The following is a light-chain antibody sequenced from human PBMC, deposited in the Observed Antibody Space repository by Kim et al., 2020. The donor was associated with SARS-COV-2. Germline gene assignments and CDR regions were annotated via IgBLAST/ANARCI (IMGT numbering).Light chain of an antibody. Sequence: GETPVLIIYDETNRHSGLHNRFSGSNNLNTATLTISRAEAGDEADYYCQMCDNTYDHPYYVFGTGTKVSVL. V-gene: IGLV3-21*02. CDR2: DET. CDR3: QMCDNTYDHPYYV. J-gene: IGLJ1*01.